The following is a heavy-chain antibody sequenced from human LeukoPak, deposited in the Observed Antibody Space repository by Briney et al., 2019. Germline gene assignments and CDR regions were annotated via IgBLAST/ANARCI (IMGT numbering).Heavy chain of an antibody. V-gene: IGHV1-69*13. J-gene: IGHJ5*02. Sequence: ASVKLCCKASGGTFSSYAISWVRQAPGQGLEWMGGFIPIFGTAHSAQKFQGRVTITADESTSTAYMELSSLRSEDTAVYYCAREYYYDSSGYENWFDPWGQGTLVTVSS. CDR3: AREYYYDSSGYENWFDP. CDR1: GGTFSSYA. D-gene: IGHD3-22*01. CDR2: FIPIFGTA.